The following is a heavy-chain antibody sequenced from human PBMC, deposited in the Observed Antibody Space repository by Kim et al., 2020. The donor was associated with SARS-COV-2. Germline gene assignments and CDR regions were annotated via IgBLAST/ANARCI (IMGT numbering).Heavy chain of an antibody. D-gene: IGHD3-16*02. J-gene: IGHJ4*02. CDR3: ARGRYDYVWGSYRQSFFDY. Sequence: GRFTISRDNSKNTLYLQMNSLRAEDTAVYYCARGRYDYVWGSYRQSFFDYWGQGTLVTVSS. V-gene: IGHV3-30*07.